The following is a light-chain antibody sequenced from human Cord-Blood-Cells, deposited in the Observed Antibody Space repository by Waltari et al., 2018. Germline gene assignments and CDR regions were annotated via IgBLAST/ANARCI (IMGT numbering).Light chain of an antibody. Sequence: IVYTQTPGTPSLAARESANHPCRASQSVSSSYLAWYQQKTGQAPRLLIYGASSRATGIPDRFSGSGSGTDFTLTISRLEPEDFAVYYCQQYGSSLLTFGGGTKVEIK. J-gene: IGKJ4*01. CDR3: QQYGSSLLT. V-gene: IGKV3-20*01. CDR1: QSVSSSY. CDR2: GAS.